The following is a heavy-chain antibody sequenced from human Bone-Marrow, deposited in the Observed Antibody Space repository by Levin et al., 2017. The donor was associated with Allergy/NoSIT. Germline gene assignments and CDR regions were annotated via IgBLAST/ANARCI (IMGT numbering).Heavy chain of an antibody. D-gene: IGHD4-17*01. V-gene: IGHV4-38-2*01. Sequence: ESLKISCDVSGYSINSAYSWGWVRQPPGKGLEWIGRIYSTDDTYYSPSLKSRVTISKRPSKNQFSLRLTSVTAADTAVYYCASLTTVTKTYYFDYWGQGTLVTVSS. CDR2: IYSTDDT. CDR3: ASLTTVTKTYYFDY. J-gene: IGHJ4*02. CDR1: GYSINSAYS.